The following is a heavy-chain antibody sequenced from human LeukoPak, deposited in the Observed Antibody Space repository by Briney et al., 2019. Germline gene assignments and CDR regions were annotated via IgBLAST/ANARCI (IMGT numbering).Heavy chain of an antibody. V-gene: IGHV3-23*01. CDR3: AKDSHAIPMAPDY. D-gene: IGHD3-10*01. J-gene: IGHJ4*02. CDR2: LSGTGGST. Sequence: GGSLRLSCAASGFTFSNYAMSWVRQAPGKGLEWVSTLSGTGGSTYYADSVKGRFTISRDNSKNTLYLQMNSLRAEDTAVYYCAKDSHAIPMAPDYWGPGTLVTVSS. CDR1: GFTFSNYA.